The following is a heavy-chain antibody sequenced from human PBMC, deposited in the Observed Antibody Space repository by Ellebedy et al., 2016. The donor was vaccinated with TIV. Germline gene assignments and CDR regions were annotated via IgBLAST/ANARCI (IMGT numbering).Heavy chain of an antibody. CDR1: GFAFSTYS. V-gene: IGHV3-21*01. D-gene: IGHD1-1*01. Sequence: PGGSLRLSCAASGFAFSTYSMNLVRQAPGKGLEWVSSISSSGAYRYHADSMEGRFTISRDNAKNSLYLQMNSLRADDTAVYYCAREKSGHKWNDGFDSWGQGTLVTVSS. CDR2: ISSSGAYR. CDR3: AREKSGHKWNDGFDS. J-gene: IGHJ4*02.